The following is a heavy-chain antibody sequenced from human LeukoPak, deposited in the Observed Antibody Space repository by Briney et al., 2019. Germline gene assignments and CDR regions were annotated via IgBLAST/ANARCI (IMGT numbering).Heavy chain of an antibody. CDR1: GGSISSYY. V-gene: IGHV4-59*08. CDR3: ARHVQLERRANYYGMDV. J-gene: IGHJ6*02. Sequence: PSETLSLTCTVSGGSISSYYWRWIRQPPGKGLEWIGYIYYSGSTNYNPSLKSRVTISVDTSKNQFSLKLSSVTAADTAVYYCARHVQLERRANYYGMDVWGQGTTVTVSS. D-gene: IGHD1-1*01. CDR2: IYYSGST.